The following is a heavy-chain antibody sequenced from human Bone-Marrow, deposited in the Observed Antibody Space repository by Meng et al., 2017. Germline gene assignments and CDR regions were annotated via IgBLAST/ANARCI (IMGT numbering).Heavy chain of an antibody. V-gene: IGHV1-18*01. CDR2: ISAYNGNT. J-gene: IGHJ6*02. CDR3: ASFSGFIRGYYGMDV. Sequence: ASVQVSCKASGYTFTSYGISWVRQAPGQGLEWMGWISAYNGNTNYAQKLQGRVTMTTDTSTSTAYMELSSLRSADTAVYYCASFSGFIRGYYGMDVWGQGTTVTVSS. CDR1: GYTFTSYG. D-gene: IGHD3-10*01.